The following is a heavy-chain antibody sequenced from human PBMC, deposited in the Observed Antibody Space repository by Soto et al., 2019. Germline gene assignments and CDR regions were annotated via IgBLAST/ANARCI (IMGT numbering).Heavy chain of an antibody. J-gene: IGHJ4*02. V-gene: IGHV1-69*13. D-gene: IGHD3-22*01. CDR3: ARAYYYDSSGSYYFDY. CDR2: IIPIFGTA. Sequence: SVKVSCKASGGTFSSYAISWVRQAPGQGLEWMGGIIPIFGTANYAQKFQGRVTITADESTSTAYMELSSLRSEDTAVYYCARAYYYDSSGSYYFDYSGQGILVTVSS. CDR1: GGTFSSYA.